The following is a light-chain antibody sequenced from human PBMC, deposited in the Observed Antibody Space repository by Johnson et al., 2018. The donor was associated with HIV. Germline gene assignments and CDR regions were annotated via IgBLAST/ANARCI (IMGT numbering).Light chain of an antibody. Sequence: QSVLTQPPSVSAAPGQKVTISCSGSSSNIGNNYVSWYQQLPGTAPKLLIYENSKRPSGIPDRFSGSKSGTSATLGITGLPTGAEADYYCGTWDSSLSVPGFGSGTKVTVL. CDR2: ENS. CDR3: GTWDSSLSVPG. V-gene: IGLV1-51*02. CDR1: SSNIGNNY. J-gene: IGLJ1*01.